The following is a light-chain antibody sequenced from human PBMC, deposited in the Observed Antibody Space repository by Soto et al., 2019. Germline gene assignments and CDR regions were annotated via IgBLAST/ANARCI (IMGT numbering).Light chain of an antibody. J-gene: IGKJ1*01. Sequence: DIQVTQSPSSLSASVGDGVTITCRASQNINNYLNWYQQKPGKAPKLLIYAASSLQSGVPSRFSGSGSGTDFTLIISSLQPEDFATYYCQQSFSTLWTFGQGTKVEIK. CDR2: AAS. CDR3: QQSFSTLWT. V-gene: IGKV1-39*01. CDR1: QNINNY.